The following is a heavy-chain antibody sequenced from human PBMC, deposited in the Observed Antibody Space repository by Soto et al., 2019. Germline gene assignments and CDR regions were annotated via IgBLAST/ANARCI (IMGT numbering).Heavy chain of an antibody. Sequence: AASVKVSCKASGYTFTSYAMHWVRQAPGQRLEWMGWINAGNGNTKYSQKFQGRVTITRDTSASTAYMELSSLRSEDTAVYYCATTAGDIVVVPAAIYYGMDVWGQGTTVTV. CDR1: GYTFTSYA. D-gene: IGHD2-2*01. CDR3: ATTAGDIVVVPAAIYYGMDV. J-gene: IGHJ6*02. V-gene: IGHV1-3*01. CDR2: INAGNGNT.